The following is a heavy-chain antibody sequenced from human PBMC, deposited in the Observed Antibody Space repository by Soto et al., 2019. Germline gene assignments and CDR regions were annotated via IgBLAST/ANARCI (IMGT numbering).Heavy chain of an antibody. V-gene: IGHV4-31*01. J-gene: IGHJ5*02. Sequence: QVQLQESGPGLVKPSQTLSLTCTVSGASMSSGGYYWTWIRQSPGKGLGWIGYIYYSRSTYYNPSLESLIATSLDTSRSQFSLTLHSVTAADTAICFCARDRHNNFFDPWGQGTLVTVSS. D-gene: IGHD1-1*01. CDR2: IYYSRST. CDR1: GASMSSGGYY. CDR3: ARDRHNNFFDP.